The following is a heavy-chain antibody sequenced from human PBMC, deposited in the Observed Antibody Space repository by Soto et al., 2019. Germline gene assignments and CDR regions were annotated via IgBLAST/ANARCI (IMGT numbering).Heavy chain of an antibody. CDR2: TYYRSKWYN. J-gene: IGHJ5*02. CDR1: GDSLSSNSAA. CDR3: ARGRSWPRGDWFDP. Sequence: QTLSLTCAISGDSLSSNSAAWNWIRQSPSGGLEWLGRTYYRSKWYNDYAVSVRSRITINPDTSKNQFSLQLNSVTPEDTAVYYCARGRSWPRGDWFDPWGQGTLVTVSS. D-gene: IGHD6-13*01. V-gene: IGHV6-1*01.